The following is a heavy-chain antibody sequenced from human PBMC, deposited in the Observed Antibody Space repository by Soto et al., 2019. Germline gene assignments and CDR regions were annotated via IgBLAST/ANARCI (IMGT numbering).Heavy chain of an antibody. J-gene: IGHJ6*02. V-gene: IGHV1-18*01. CDR2: ISAYNGNT. CDR1: GYTFTSYG. Sequence: QVQLVQSGAEVKKPGASVKVSCKASGYTFTSYGISWVRQAPGQGLEWMGWISAYNGNTNYAQKLQGRVTMTTDTSTSTAYMELRSLRSDDPAVYYCAKDSSSSDSYYYYGMDVWGQGTTVTVSS. CDR3: AKDSSSSDSYYYYGMDV. D-gene: IGHD6-6*01.